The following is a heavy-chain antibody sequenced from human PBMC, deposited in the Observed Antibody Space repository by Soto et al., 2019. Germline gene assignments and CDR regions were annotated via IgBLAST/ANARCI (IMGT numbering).Heavy chain of an antibody. D-gene: IGHD6-6*01. CDR3: ARLQSYSSSSLAFDY. J-gene: IGHJ4*02. V-gene: IGHV4-59*08. Sequence: SETLSVTCTVSGGSISSYYWSWIRQPPGKGLEWIGYIYYSGSTNYNPSLKSRVTISVDTSKNQFSLKLSSVTAADTAVYYCARLQSYSSSSLAFDYWGQGTLVTVSS. CDR1: GGSISSYY. CDR2: IYYSGST.